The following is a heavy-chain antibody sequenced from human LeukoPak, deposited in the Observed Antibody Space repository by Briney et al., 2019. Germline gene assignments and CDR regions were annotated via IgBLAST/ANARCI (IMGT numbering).Heavy chain of an antibody. D-gene: IGHD3-22*01. J-gene: IGHJ4*02. V-gene: IGHV4-34*01. CDR2: INHSGST. Sequence: KASEILSLTCAVYGGSFSGYYWSWIRQPPGKGLEWIGEINHSGSTNYNPSLKSRVTISVDTSKNQFSLKLSSVTAADTAVYYCARPRGYYDSSGQGFDYWGQGTLVTVSS. CDR3: ARPRGYYDSSGQGFDY. CDR1: GGSFSGYY.